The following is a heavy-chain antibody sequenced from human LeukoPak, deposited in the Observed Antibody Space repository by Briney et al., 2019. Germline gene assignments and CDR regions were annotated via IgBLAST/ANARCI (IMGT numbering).Heavy chain of an antibody. Sequence: SETLSLTCTVSGGSISSGGYYWSWIRQHPGKGLEWIGYIYYSGSTYYNPSLKSRVTISVDTSKNQFSLKLSSVTAAGTAVYYCARFLGFGYYADYWGQGTLVTVSS. CDR2: IYYSGST. J-gene: IGHJ4*02. CDR3: ARFLGFGYYADY. V-gene: IGHV4-31*03. CDR1: GGSISSGGYY. D-gene: IGHD3-3*01.